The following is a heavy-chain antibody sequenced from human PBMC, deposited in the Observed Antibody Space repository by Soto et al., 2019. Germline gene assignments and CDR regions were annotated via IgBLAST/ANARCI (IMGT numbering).Heavy chain of an antibody. CDR3: ARVPWVVAPTSDTIMDV. CDR2: IIPIFGTA. J-gene: IGHJ6*02. V-gene: IGHV1-69*01. D-gene: IGHD2-15*01. CDR1: GGTFSSYA. Sequence: QVQLVQSGAEVKKPGSSVKVSCKASGGTFSSYAISWVRQAPGQGLEWMGGIIPIFGTANYAQKFQGRVTITADESTSTAYMELSSLRSEDTAVYYCARVPWVVAPTSDTIMDVWGQGTTVTVSS.